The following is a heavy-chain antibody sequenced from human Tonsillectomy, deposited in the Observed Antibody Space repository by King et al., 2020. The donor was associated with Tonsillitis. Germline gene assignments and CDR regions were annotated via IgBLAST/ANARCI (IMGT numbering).Heavy chain of an antibody. J-gene: IGHJ5*02. V-gene: IGHV4-4*07. CDR3: ARSGYSYGSGLNWFDP. D-gene: IGHD5-18*01. CDR1: GGSISSYY. Sequence: VQLQESGPGLVKPSETLSLTCTVSGGSISSYYWSWIRQPAGKGLEWIGGIYTSGSTNYNPSLTSRDTMSVDTSKNQFSLKLSSVTAADTAVYYCARSGYSYGSGLNWFDPWGQGTLVTVSS. CDR2: IYTSGST.